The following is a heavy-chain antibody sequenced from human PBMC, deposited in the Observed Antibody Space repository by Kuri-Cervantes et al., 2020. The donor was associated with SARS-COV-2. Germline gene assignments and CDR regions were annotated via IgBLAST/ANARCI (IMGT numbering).Heavy chain of an antibody. D-gene: IGHD3-10*01. CDR2: INPDGSYT. J-gene: IGHJ6*02. CDR3: AKGVTLNNYYGSGSYSYYYYGMDV. V-gene: IGHV3-74*01. Sequence: GGSLRLSCAASGFTFSGHWIHWVRQAPGKGLVWVSRINPDGSYTNNADSVKGRFTLSRDNAKNMLFLQMNSLRAEDTAVYYCAKGVTLNNYYGSGSYSYYYYGMDVWGQGTTVTVSS. CDR1: GFTFSGHW.